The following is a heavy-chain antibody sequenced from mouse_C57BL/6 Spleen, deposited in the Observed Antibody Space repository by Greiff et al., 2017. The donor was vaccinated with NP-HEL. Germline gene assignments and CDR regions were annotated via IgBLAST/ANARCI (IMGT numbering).Heavy chain of an antibody. CDR1: GYTFTSYW. CDR3: ARHYYDYDEGFDY. V-gene: IGHV1-61*01. D-gene: IGHD2-4*01. CDR2: IYPSDSET. J-gene: IGHJ2*01. Sequence: QVQLKQPGAELVRPGSSVKLSCKASGYTFTSYWMDWVKQRPGQGLEWIGNIYPSDSETHYNQKFKDKATLTVDKSSSTAYMQLSSLTSEDSAVYYCARHYYDYDEGFDYWGQGTTLTVSS.